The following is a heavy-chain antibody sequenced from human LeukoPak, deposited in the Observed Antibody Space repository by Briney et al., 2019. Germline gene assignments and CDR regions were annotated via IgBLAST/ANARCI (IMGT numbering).Heavy chain of an antibody. V-gene: IGHV3-7*01. Sequence: GGSLRLSCEASGFAFSSYWASWVRQAPGKGLEWVANINQDGNSQNYVDSVRGRFTISKDNAKNSVYLQMNSLRAEDRAVYYCARSLWPEDYWGQGILVTVSS. D-gene: IGHD2-21*01. CDR3: ARSLWPEDY. CDR2: INQDGNSQ. CDR1: GFAFSSYW. J-gene: IGHJ4*02.